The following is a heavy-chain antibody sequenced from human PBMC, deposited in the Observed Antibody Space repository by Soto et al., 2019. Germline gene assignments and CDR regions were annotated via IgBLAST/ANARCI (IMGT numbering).Heavy chain of an antibody. J-gene: IGHJ3*02. CDR3: ARERIAAAGARGAFDI. Sequence: TSETLSLTCTVSGGSISSYYWSWIRQPPGKGLEWIGYIYYSGSTNYNPSLKSRVTISVDTSKNQFSLKLSSVTAADTAVYYCARERIAAAGARGAFDIWGQGTMVTVSS. D-gene: IGHD6-13*01. CDR1: GGSISSYY. V-gene: IGHV4-59*01. CDR2: IYYSGST.